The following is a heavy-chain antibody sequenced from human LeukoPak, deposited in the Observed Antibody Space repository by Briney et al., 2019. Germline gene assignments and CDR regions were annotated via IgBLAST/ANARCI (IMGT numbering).Heavy chain of an antibody. CDR2: ISSSGSTI. Sequence: PGGSLRLSCAASGFTFSDYYMSWIRQAPGKGLEWVSYISSSGSTIYYADSVKGRLTISRDNAKNSLYLQMNSLRAEDTAVYYCARLRGSRLARSYYYYMDIWGKGTTVTVSS. CDR3: ARLRGSRLARSYYYYMDI. CDR1: GFTFSDYY. V-gene: IGHV3-11*04. J-gene: IGHJ6*03. D-gene: IGHD1-26*01.